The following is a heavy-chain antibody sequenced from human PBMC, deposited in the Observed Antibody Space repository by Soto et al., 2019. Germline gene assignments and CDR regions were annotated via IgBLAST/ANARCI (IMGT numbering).Heavy chain of an antibody. CDR1: GGSISSPSYN. Sequence: QVQLQQSGPGLLKPSETLSLTCTVSGGSISSPSYNWGWVRQPPGKGPEWIGSFFYGGRTHYSPSLESRLSISVDTARSQVSLILTSVTAADTAVYYCATVASTHFDSWGQGAQVVVSS. J-gene: IGHJ4*02. CDR3: ATVASTHFDS. V-gene: IGHV4-39*01. CDR2: FFYGGRT. D-gene: IGHD1-1*01.